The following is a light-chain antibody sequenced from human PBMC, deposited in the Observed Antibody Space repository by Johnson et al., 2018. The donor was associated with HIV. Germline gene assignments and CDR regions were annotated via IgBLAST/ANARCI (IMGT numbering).Light chain of an antibody. Sequence: QSVLTQPPSVSAAPGQKVTISCSGSSSNIGNNYVSWYQQLPGTAPKLLIYDNNKRPSGTPDRFSGSKSGTSATLGITGLQTGDEADFYCGTWASSLRSGFFGTGTKFTGL. V-gene: IGLV1-51*01. J-gene: IGLJ1*01. CDR3: GTWASSLRSGF. CDR2: DNN. CDR1: SSNIGNNY.